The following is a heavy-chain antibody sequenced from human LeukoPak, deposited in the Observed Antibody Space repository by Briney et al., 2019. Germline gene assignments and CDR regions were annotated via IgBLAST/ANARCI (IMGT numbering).Heavy chain of an antibody. D-gene: IGHD3-10*01. J-gene: IGHJ6*02. CDR3: ARVGITLVRGGIKYYYYAMDV. CDR1: GGSVDSGDYY. V-gene: IGHV4-30-4*01. CDR2: FFYGENT. Sequence: SETLSLTCTVSGGSVDSGDYYWIWIRQPPGKGLEWIGYFFYGENTYYNPSLKSRVTMSVDTSKNQFSLKLSSVTAADTAVYYCARVGITLVRGGIKYYYYAMDVWGQGTTVTVSS.